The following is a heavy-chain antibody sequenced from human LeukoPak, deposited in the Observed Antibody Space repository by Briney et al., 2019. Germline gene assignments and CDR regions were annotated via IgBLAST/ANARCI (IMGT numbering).Heavy chain of an antibody. CDR3: AYTSGYDFSSYYYYYMDV. D-gene: IGHD5-12*01. J-gene: IGHJ6*03. CDR2: ISSSSYI. CDR1: GFTFSSYS. V-gene: IGHV3-21*01. Sequence: GGSVRLSCAASGFTFSSYSMNWVRQAPGKGLEWVSSISSSSYIYYADSVKGRFTISRDNAKNSLYLQTNSLSAEDTAVYYCAYTSGYDFSSYYYYYMDVWGKGTTVTVSS.